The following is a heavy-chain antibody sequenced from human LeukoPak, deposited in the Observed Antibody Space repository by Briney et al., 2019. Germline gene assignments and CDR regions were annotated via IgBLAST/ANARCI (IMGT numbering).Heavy chain of an antibody. J-gene: IGHJ4*02. Sequence: AASVNVSCKASGYTFTGYYMHWVRQAPGQGLEWMGWINPNSGGTNYAQKFQGRVTMTRDTSISTAYMELSRLRSDDTAVYYCARAHTGGNYFDYWGQGTLVTVSS. CDR1: GYTFTGYY. V-gene: IGHV1-2*02. CDR3: ARAHTGGNYFDY. D-gene: IGHD3-10*01. CDR2: INPNSGGT.